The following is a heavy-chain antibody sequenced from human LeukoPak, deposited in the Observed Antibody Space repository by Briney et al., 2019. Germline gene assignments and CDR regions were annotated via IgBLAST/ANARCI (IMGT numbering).Heavy chain of an antibody. CDR3: ARGLKWDYVETRLWNY. V-gene: IGHV1-18*01. CDR2: ISAYNGNT. D-gene: IGHD4-17*01. J-gene: IGHJ4*02. Sequence: ASVKVSCKASGYTFTSYGISWVRQAPGQGLEWMGWISAYNGNTNYAQKLQGRVTMTTDTSTSTAYMELRSLRSDDTAVYYCARGLKWDYVETRLWNYWGQGTLVTVSS. CDR1: GYTFTSYG.